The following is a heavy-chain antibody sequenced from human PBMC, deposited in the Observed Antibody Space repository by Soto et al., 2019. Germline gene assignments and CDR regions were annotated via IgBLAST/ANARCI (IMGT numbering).Heavy chain of an antibody. D-gene: IGHD2-2*01. V-gene: IGHV4-4*07. J-gene: IGHJ6*02. CDR2: IYTSGST. CDR1: GGSISSYY. Sequence: SETLSLTCTASGGSISSYYWSWIRQPAGKGLEWIGRIYTSGSTNYNPSLKSRVTMSVDTSKNQFSLKLSSVTAADTAVYYCARAPRYCSSTSCYEPDYYYGMDVWGQGTTVTVSS. CDR3: ARAPRYCSSTSCYEPDYYYGMDV.